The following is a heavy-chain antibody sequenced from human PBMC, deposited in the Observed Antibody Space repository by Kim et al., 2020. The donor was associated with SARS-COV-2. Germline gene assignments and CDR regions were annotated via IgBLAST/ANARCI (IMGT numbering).Heavy chain of an antibody. D-gene: IGHD1-26*01. Sequence: ASVKVSCKASGYTFTSYAMHWVRQAPGQRLEWMGWINAGNGNTKYSQKFQGRVTITRDTSASTAYMELSSLRSEDTAVYYCARGGAYLPVITTTIAADAFDIWGQGTMVTVSS. J-gene: IGHJ3*02. CDR3: ARGGAYLPVITTTIAADAFDI. CDR1: GYTFTSYA. CDR2: INAGNGNT. V-gene: IGHV1-3*01.